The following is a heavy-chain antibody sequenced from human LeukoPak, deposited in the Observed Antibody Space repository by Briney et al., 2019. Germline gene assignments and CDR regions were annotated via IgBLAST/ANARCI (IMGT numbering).Heavy chain of an antibody. CDR1: GGSISSSNYY. J-gene: IGHJ4*02. Sequence: SETLSLTCTVSGGSISSSNYYWGWIRQPPGKGLEWIGNIYYSGSTYYNPSLKSRVTISVDTSKNQFSLKLSSVTAADTAVYYFASWGGPWAYYYDSSGSIDDYWGQGTLVTVSS. D-gene: IGHD3-22*01. CDR2: IYYSGST. CDR3: ASWGGPWAYYYDSSGSIDDY. V-gene: IGHV4-39*01.